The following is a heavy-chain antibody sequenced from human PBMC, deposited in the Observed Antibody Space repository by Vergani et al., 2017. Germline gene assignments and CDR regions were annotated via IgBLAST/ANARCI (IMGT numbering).Heavy chain of an antibody. CDR2: ISGSGGST. CDR3: AKANPRNSGYDYLYYYHAMDV. V-gene: IGHV3-23*01. J-gene: IGHJ6*02. D-gene: IGHD5-12*01. Sequence: EVQLLESGGGLVHLGGSLRLSCAASGFTFSTYALTWVRQAPGKGLEWVSGISGSGGSTYYAGSVKGRFTISRDSSKNTLYLQMNSLSAGDTAVYYCAKANPRNSGYDYLYYYHAMDVWGQGTTVTVSS. CDR1: GFTFSTYA.